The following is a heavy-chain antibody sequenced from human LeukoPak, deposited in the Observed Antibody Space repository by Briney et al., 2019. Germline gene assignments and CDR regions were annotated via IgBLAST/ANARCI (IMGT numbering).Heavy chain of an antibody. CDR2: INQDGSVT. CDR3: ARDPGSSSFDL. J-gene: IGHJ4*02. Sequence: GGSLRLSCAASGFSFSSYWMSWVRQTPEKGLEFVANINQDGSVTNYVDSLKGRCTISRDNAKKSLYLEIRSLRADETALYYCARDPGSSSFDLWGQGTLVTVSS. D-gene: IGHD6-13*01. V-gene: IGHV3-7*01. CDR1: GFSFSSYW.